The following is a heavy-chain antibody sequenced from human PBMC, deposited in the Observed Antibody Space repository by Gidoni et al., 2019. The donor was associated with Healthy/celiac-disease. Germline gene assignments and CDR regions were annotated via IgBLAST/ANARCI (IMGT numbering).Heavy chain of an antibody. CDR1: GGSFSGYY. D-gene: IGHD2-21*02. V-gene: IGHV4-34*01. Sequence: QVQLQQWGAGLLKPSETLSLTCAVYGGSFSGYYWSWIRQPPGKGLESIGEINHSGSTNYNPSLKSRVTISVDTSKNQFSLKLSSVTAADTAVYYCARGGNGAVVTPCDYWGQGTLVTVSS. J-gene: IGHJ4*02. CDR2: INHSGST. CDR3: ARGGNGAVVTPCDY.